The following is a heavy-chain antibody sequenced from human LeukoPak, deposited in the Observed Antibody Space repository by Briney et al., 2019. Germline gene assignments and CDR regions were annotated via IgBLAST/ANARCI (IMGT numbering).Heavy chain of an antibody. Sequence: GGSLRLSCAASGFTFSSYSMNWVRQAPGKGLEWVSSISSSSSYIYYADSVKGRFTISRDNDKNSLYLQMNSLRAEDTAVYYCAKWRMGDDFWRKNYFVYWGQGTLVTVSS. V-gene: IGHV3-21*01. CDR1: GFTFSSYS. CDR2: ISSSSSYI. D-gene: IGHD3/OR15-3a*01. CDR3: AKWRMGDDFWRKNYFVY. J-gene: IGHJ4*02.